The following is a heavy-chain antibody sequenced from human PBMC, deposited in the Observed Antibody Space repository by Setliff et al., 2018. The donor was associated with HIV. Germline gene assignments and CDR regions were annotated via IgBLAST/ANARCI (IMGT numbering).Heavy chain of an antibody. J-gene: IGHJ2*01. Sequence: GGSLRLSCAASGFTFSTDWMNWVRQAPGKGLEWLANINRDGSEKYYVDSVKGRFTISRDNAKNSLYLQMNSLRAEDTAVDYCARDPYPYADYGDWYFDLWGRGTLVTVSS. V-gene: IGHV3-7*01. CDR1: GFTFSTDW. D-gene: IGHD4-17*01. CDR2: INRDGSEK. CDR3: ARDPYPYADYGDWYFDL.